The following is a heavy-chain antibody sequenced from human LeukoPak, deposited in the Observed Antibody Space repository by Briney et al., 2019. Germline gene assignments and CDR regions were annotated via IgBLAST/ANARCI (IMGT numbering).Heavy chain of an antibody. J-gene: IGHJ4*02. V-gene: IGHV1-18*01. CDR2: ISAYNGNT. CDR1: GYTFTSYG. D-gene: IGHD3-10*01. CDR3: ARDFNTWYYYGSGSYSPFDY. Sequence: ASVKVSCKASGYTFTSYGISWVRQAPGQGLEWMGWISAYNGNTNYAQKLQGRVTMTTDTSTSTAYMELRSLRSDDTAVYYCARDFNTWYYYGSGSYSPFDYWGQGTLVTVSS.